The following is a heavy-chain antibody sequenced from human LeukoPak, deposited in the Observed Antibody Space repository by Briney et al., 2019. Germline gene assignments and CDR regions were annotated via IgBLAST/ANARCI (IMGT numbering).Heavy chain of an antibody. CDR3: ARGDKVVAADYYYYMDV. J-gene: IGHJ6*03. CDR2: ISSSTSTI. V-gene: IGHV3-48*03. CDR1: GFTFSSYE. Sequence: GGSLRLSCAASGFTFSSYEMNWVRQAPGKGLEWVSYISSSTSTIYYADSVKGRFTISRDNAKNSLYLQMNSLRAEDTAVYYCARGDKVVAADYYYYMDVWGKGTTVTISS. D-gene: IGHD2-15*01.